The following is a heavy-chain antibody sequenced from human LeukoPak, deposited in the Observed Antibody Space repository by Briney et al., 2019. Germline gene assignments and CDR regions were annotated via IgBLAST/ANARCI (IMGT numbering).Heavy chain of an antibody. D-gene: IGHD2-2*01. CDR3: AKSQYFASSLGDY. V-gene: IGHV3-23*01. CDR2: SSGSGGST. CDR1: GFTFSSYG. J-gene: IGHJ4*02. Sequence: SGGSLRLSCAASGFTFSSYGMTWVRQGPGKGREGVSTSSGSGGSTYYADSVKGRFTISRDNSKNTLSLQMSSLTAEDTAKYYCAKSQYFASSLGDYWGQGILVTVSS.